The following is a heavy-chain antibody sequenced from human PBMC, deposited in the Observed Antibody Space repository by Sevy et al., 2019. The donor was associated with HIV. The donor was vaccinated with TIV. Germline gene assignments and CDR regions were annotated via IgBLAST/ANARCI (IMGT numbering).Heavy chain of an antibody. V-gene: IGHV3-23*01. Sequence: GGSLRLSCKPSGFTFISYAMSWVRPAPGKGLEWVSTFYGSGGGTYYADSVKGRFTIYGDNSKNTLYLQMNSLRTEDTAVYYCAGGRYDSSGSCDAFDIWGQGTMVTVSS. CDR2: FYGSGGGT. CDR3: AGGRYDSSGSCDAFDI. D-gene: IGHD3-22*01. CDR1: GFTFISYA. J-gene: IGHJ3*02.